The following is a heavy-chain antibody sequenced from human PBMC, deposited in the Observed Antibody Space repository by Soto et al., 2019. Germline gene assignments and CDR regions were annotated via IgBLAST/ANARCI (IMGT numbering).Heavy chain of an antibody. CDR3: AKDRQVGAPNYYGMDV. D-gene: IGHD1-26*01. Sequence: HPGGSLRLSCAASGFTFSSYAMSWVRQAPGKGLEWVSAISGSGGSTYYADSVKGRFTISRDNSKNTLYLQMNSLRAEDTAVYYCAKDRQVGAPNYYGMDVWGQGTTVTVSS. V-gene: IGHV3-23*01. J-gene: IGHJ6*02. CDR2: ISGSGGST. CDR1: GFTFSSYA.